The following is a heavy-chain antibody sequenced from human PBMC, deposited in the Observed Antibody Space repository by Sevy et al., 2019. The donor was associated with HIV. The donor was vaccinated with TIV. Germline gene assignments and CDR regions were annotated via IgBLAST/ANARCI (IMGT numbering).Heavy chain of an antibody. Sequence: GGSLRLSCAASGFTFSSDAMHWVHQAPGKGLEWVAVISYDGSNKYYADSVKGRFTISRDNSKSTLYLQMNSLRAEDTAVYYCARDQHDYAGNLRTGWFDPWGQGTLVTVSS. CDR3: ARDQHDYAGNLRTGWFDP. CDR1: GFTFSSDA. D-gene: IGHD4-17*01. CDR2: ISYDGSNK. J-gene: IGHJ5*02. V-gene: IGHV3-30-3*01.